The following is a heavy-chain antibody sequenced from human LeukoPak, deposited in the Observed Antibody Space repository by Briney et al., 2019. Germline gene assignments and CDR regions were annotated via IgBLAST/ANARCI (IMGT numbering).Heavy chain of an antibody. Sequence: GGSLRLSCAASGFTFSDSYMTWIRQAPGKGLEWVSYISRSGSYTTYADSVEGRSTISRDNAKNSLYLQMNSLRAEDTAVYYCARGRISDWTHDYWGQGTLVTVSS. J-gene: IGHJ4*02. CDR2: ISRSGSYT. D-gene: IGHD6-19*01. CDR3: ARGRISDWTHDY. V-gene: IGHV3-11*06. CDR1: GFTFSDSY.